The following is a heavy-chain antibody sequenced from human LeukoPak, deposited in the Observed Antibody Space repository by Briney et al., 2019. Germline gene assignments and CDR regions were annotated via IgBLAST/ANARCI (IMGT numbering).Heavy chain of an antibody. J-gene: IGHJ3*02. V-gene: IGHV1-69*13. D-gene: IGHD1-1*01. CDR2: IIPIFGTA. Sequence: VASVKVSCKASGGTFSSYAISWVRQAPGQGLEWMGGIIPIFGTANYAQKFQGRVTITADESTSTAYMELSSLRSEDTAVYYCARDRYNWNDLDASDIWGQGTMVTVSS. CDR1: GGTFSSYA. CDR3: ARDRYNWNDLDASDI.